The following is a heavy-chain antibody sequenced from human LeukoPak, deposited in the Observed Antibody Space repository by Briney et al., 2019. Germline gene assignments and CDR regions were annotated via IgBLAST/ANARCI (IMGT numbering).Heavy chain of an antibody. V-gene: IGHV3-9*01. CDR1: GFTFDDYA. CDR3: AKGYYYDSSGSRPYAFDI. J-gene: IGHJ3*02. Sequence: GGSLRLSCAASGFTFDDYAMHCVRQAPGKGLEWVSGISWNSGSIGYADSVKGRFTISRDNAKNSLYLQMNSLRAEDTALYYCAKGYYYDSSGSRPYAFDIWGQGTMVTVSS. CDR2: ISWNSGSI. D-gene: IGHD3-22*01.